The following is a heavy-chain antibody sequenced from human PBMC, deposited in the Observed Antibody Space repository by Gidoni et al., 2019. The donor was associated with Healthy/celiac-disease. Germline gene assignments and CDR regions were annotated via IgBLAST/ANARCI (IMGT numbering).Heavy chain of an antibody. J-gene: IGHJ4*02. CDR3: ARGKSYLTIDY. CDR1: AFTFSSYG. Sequence: QVQLVESGGGVVQPGGSLTLPCPASAFTFSSYGMHWVRQAPGKGLEWVAVIWYDGSNKYDADSVKGRFTISRDNSKNTLYLQMNSLRAEDTAVYYCARGKSYLTIDYWGQGTLVTVSS. D-gene: IGHD2-2*02. CDR2: IWYDGSNK. V-gene: IGHV3-33*01.